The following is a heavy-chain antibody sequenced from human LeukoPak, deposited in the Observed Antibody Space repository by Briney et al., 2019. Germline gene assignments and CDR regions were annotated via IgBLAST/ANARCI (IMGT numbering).Heavy chain of an antibody. Sequence: SETLSLTCTVSGGSIGSSSYYWGWIRQPPGKGLEWIGSIYYSGSTYYNPSLKSRVTISVDTSKNQFSLKLSSVTTADTAVYYCARAGEEIWFGELLGWFDPWGQGTLVTVSS. CDR2: IYYSGST. D-gene: IGHD3-10*01. CDR3: ARAGEEIWFGELLGWFDP. CDR1: GGSIGSSSYY. J-gene: IGHJ5*02. V-gene: IGHV4-39*07.